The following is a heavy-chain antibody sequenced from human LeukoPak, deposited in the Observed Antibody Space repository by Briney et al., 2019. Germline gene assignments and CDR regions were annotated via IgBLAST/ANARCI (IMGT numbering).Heavy chain of an antibody. CDR1: GFTFSSYS. D-gene: IGHD3-22*01. Sequence: GGSLRLTCAASGFTFSSYSMNWVRQAPGKGLEWVSYISSSGSTIYYADSVKGRFTISRDNAKNSLYLQMNSLRAEDTAVYYCARDGDSSGSFDYWGQGTLVTVSS. CDR3: ARDGDSSGSFDY. J-gene: IGHJ4*02. V-gene: IGHV3-48*04. CDR2: ISSSGSTI.